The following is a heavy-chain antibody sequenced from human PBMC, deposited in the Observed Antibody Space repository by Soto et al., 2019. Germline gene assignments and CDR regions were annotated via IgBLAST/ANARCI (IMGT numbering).Heavy chain of an antibody. CDR3: AKDLRRFGYDYYGMDV. CDR2: ISYDGSNK. V-gene: IGHV3-30*18. CDR1: GFTFSSYG. Sequence: PGGSLRFSCAASGFTFSSYGMHWVSQAPGKGLEWVAVISYDGSNKYYADSVKGRFTISRDNSKNTLYLQMNSLRAEDTAVYYCAKDLRRFGYDYYGMDVWGQGTTVTVSS. D-gene: IGHD3-16*01. J-gene: IGHJ6*02.